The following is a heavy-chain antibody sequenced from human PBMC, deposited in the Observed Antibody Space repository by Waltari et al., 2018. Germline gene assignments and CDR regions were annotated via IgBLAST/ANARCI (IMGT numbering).Heavy chain of an antibody. CDR3: VGGYPDIVATISDY. CDR2: FYKSGTT. Sequence: QLQLQESGPGLVKPSETLSLTCTVSRSSIRNNNYYWGWVRQPPGKGLEWIGSFYKSGTTYYNPSLKSRVTISVDTTNNQFSLKLNSVTAADTAVYYCVGGYPDIVATISDYWGQGTLVIVSS. V-gene: IGHV4-39*07. J-gene: IGHJ4*02. CDR1: RSSIRNNNYY. D-gene: IGHD5-12*01.